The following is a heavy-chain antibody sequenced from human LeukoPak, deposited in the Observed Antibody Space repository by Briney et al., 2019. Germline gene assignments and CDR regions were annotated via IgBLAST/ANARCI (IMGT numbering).Heavy chain of an antibody. Sequence: PPGGSLRLSCTASRFTFSTYAMSWVRQAPGKGLEWVSSISGSGDTTYYTGSVKGRFTISRDNSKNALYLQMSSLRAEDTAVYYCAKSQRNDQQVVQRIDYWGQGTLVTASS. CDR1: RFTFSTYA. CDR3: AKSQRNDQQVVQRIDY. CDR2: ISGSGDTT. D-gene: IGHD2-2*01. J-gene: IGHJ4*02. V-gene: IGHV3-23*01.